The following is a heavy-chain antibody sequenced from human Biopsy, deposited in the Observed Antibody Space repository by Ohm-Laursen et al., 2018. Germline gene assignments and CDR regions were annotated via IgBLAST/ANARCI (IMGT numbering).Heavy chain of an antibody. D-gene: IGHD2-15*01. V-gene: IGHV3-33*01. CDR1: GFTFSRHG. J-gene: IGHJ4*02. Sequence: SLRLSCTASGFTFSRHGMHWVRQAPGKGLAWVAVIWSDGNNKYYADSVKGRFTISRDNAKNSLYLQMNSLRAEDTAVYYCARAYPPPGRRLVVVAGDFDCWGQGTRVTVSS. CDR2: IWSDGNNK. CDR3: ARAYPPPGRRLVVVAGDFDC.